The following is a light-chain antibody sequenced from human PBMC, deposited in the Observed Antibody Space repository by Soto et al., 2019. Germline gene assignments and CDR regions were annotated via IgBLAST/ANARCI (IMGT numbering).Light chain of an antibody. CDR3: AAWDDTLRGHWV. Sequence: QPVLTQPPSASGAPGQRVTISCSGSSSNIGRNFVQWYQHLPGTAPTLLIFSNDRRPSGVPARFSGSKSGTSASLAITGLQSEDEAEYYCAAWDDTLRGHWVFGGGTKLTVL. V-gene: IGLV1-47*02. CDR2: SND. J-gene: IGLJ3*02. CDR1: SSNIGRNF.